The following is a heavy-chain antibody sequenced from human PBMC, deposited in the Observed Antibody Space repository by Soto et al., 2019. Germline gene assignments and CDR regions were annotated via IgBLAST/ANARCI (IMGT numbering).Heavy chain of an antibody. CDR3: ARTDDYGDYAFDY. CDR2: IYYSGST. CDR1: GGSISSGDYY. V-gene: IGHV4-30-4*01. Sequence: TSETLSLTCTVSGGSISSGDYYWSWIRQPPGKGLEWIGYIYYSGSTYYNPSLKSRVTISVDTSKNQFSLKLSSVTAADTAVYYCARTDDYGDYAFDYWGQGTLVTVSS. D-gene: IGHD4-17*01. J-gene: IGHJ4*02.